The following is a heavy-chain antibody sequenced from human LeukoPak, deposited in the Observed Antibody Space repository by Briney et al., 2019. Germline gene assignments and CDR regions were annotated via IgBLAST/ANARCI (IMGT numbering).Heavy chain of an antibody. D-gene: IGHD5-24*01. J-gene: IGHJ4*02. Sequence: SETLSLTCAVYGGSFSGYYWSWIRQPPGKGLEWIGEINHSGSTNYNPSLKSRVTISVDTSKNQFSLKLSSVTAADTAVYYCARGSPRWLQFSRRETFDYWGQGTLVTVSS. CDR1: GGSFSGYY. CDR2: INHSGST. V-gene: IGHV4-34*01. CDR3: ARGSPRWLQFSRRETFDY.